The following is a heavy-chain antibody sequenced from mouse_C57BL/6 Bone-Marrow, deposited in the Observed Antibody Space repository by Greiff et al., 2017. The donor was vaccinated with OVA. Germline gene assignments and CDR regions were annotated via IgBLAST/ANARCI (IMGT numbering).Heavy chain of an antibody. V-gene: IGHV7-1*01. CDR3: ARDAAVSGYLWYFDV. D-gene: IGHD2-3*01. CDR1: GFTFSDFY. J-gene: IGHJ1*03. CDR2: SRNKANDYTT. Sequence: EVKLVESGGGLVQSGRSLRLSCATSGFTFSDFYMEWVRQAPGKGLEWIAASRNKANDYTTEYNASVKGRFIVSRDTSQSILYLQMNALRAEDTAIYYCARDAAVSGYLWYFDVWGTGTTVTVSS.